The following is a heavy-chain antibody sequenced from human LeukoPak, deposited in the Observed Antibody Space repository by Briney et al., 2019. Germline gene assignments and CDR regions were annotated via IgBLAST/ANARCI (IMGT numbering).Heavy chain of an antibody. Sequence: PGGSLRLSCAASGFTFKDYSINCVRQAPGKGLEWVSYISGSGRPTYYTDSVKGRFTISRDNAKSSLYLQMNSLRAEDTAGYYCARDSRYSLDYWGQGILVTVSS. CDR2: ISGSGRPT. D-gene: IGHD5-18*01. CDR3: ARDSRYSLDY. CDR1: GFTFKDYS. V-gene: IGHV3-48*04. J-gene: IGHJ4*02.